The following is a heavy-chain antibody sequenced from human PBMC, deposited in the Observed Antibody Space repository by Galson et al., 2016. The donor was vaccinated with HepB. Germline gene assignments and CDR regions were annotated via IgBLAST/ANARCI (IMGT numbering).Heavy chain of an antibody. D-gene: IGHD6-19*01. Sequence: SLRLSCAASGFTFSSYSIHWVRQAPGKGLEWVAVISYDGSNKYYADSVKGRFTISRDNSKNTVYLLMNSLRAEDTAVYYCAKRGPGGSYWYLFDYWGQGTLVTVSS. CDR1: GFTFSSYS. CDR3: AKRGPGGSYWYLFDY. V-gene: IGHV3-30*18. CDR2: ISYDGSNK. J-gene: IGHJ4*02.